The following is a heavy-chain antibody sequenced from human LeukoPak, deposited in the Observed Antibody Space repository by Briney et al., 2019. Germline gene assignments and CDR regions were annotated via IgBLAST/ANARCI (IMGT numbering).Heavy chain of an antibody. D-gene: IGHD6-19*01. CDR2: ISYDGSNK. Sequence: GGSLRLSCAASGFTFSSYAMHWVRQAPGKGLEWVAVISYDGSNKYYADSVKGRFTISRDNSKNTLYLQMNSLRAEDTAVYYCARENGRAVAGTNFDYWGQGTLVTVSS. J-gene: IGHJ4*02. CDR1: GFTFSSYA. CDR3: ARENGRAVAGTNFDY. V-gene: IGHV3-30-3*01.